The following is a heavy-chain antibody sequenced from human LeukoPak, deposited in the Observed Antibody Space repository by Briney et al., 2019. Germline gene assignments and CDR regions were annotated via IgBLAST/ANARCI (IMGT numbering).Heavy chain of an antibody. V-gene: IGHV4-59*01. J-gene: IGHJ4*02. CDR1: GDSIRSFY. CDR2: IYYSRST. Sequence: SETLSLTCTVSGDSIRSFYWSWIRQPPGKGLEWIVHIYYSRSTNYNPSLKSRVTISVDMSKNQFSLKMTSVNAADTAVYYCARDPGGSADYWGQGTLVTVSS. CDR3: ARDPGGSADY. D-gene: IGHD2-15*01.